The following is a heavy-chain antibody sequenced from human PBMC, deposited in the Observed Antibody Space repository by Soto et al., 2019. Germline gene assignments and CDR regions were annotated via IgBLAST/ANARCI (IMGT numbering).Heavy chain of an antibody. CDR1: GFTFSSHG. Sequence: EAQLLESGGGSVQPGGSLRLSCAASGFTFSSHGMNWIRQAPGKGLEWISGLSRGGGSTYYVDSVKGRFTISRDNAKNTLDLIMKSLRVEDTALYYCARDGQYRTDGFDIWGQGAMGTVSS. D-gene: IGHD5-12*01. V-gene: IGHV3-23*01. CDR3: ARDGQYRTDGFDI. J-gene: IGHJ3*02. CDR2: LSRGGGST.